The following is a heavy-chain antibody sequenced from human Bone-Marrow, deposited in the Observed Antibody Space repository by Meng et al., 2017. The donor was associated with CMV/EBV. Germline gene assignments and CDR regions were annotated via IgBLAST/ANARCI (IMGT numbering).Heavy chain of an antibody. D-gene: IGHD3-3*01. CDR3: ARGSYEFWSVYSLGLGDY. CDR2: ISAYNGNT. CDR1: GYTFTSYG. Sequence: ASVKVSCKASGYTFTSYGISWVRQAPGQGLEWMGWISAYNGNTNYAQKLQGRVTMTTDTSTSTAYMELRSLRSDDTAVDYCARGSYEFWSVYSLGLGDYWGQGTLVTVSS. J-gene: IGHJ4*02. V-gene: IGHV1-18*01.